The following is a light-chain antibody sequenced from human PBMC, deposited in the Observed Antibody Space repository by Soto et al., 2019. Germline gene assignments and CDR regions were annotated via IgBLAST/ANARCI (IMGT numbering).Light chain of an antibody. J-gene: IGKJ2*01. CDR1: QSVSEH. V-gene: IGKV3-11*01. CDR3: QQYNSDRFT. CDR2: DAS. Sequence: EIVLTQSPATLSLSPGDRATLSCRASQSVSEHLAWYQQRPGQAPRLVIYDASKRATGIPARFSGSGSGTEFILTISSLQPDDCATYYCQQYNSDRFTFGQGAKLQIK.